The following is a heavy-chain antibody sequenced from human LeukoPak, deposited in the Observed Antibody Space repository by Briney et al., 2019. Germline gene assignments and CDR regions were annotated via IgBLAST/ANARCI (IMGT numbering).Heavy chain of an antibody. CDR3: ARVNTQGVPSP. D-gene: IGHD2-15*01. V-gene: IGHV4-39*01. Sequence: SETLSLTCTVSGGSISSSDYYWGWIRQPPGKGLEWIASIYYSGTTHYNPSHQSRVTMSVDTSKNQFSLKLRSVIAADTAVYYCARVNTQGVPSPWGQGILVTVSS. J-gene: IGHJ5*02. CDR2: IYYSGTT. CDR1: GGSISSSDYY.